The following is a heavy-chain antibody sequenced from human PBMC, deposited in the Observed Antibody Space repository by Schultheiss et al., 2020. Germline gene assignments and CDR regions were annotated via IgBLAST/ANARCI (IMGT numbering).Heavy chain of an antibody. Sequence: SATLSLTCTVSGGSISSGGYYWSWIRQHPGKGLEWIGEIYHSGSTNYNPSLKSRVTISADTSKNQFSLKLSSVTAADTAVYYCARGRKGGSYYPGYWGQGTLVTVSS. CDR2: IYHSGST. V-gene: IGHV4-39*01. D-gene: IGHD1-26*01. CDR3: ARGRKGGSYYPGY. J-gene: IGHJ4*02. CDR1: GGSISSGGYY.